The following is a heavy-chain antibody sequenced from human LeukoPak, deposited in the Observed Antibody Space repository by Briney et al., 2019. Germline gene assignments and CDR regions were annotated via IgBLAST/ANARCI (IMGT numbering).Heavy chain of an antibody. J-gene: IGHJ6*02. CDR3: ARDRDYYDSSGKSHFYYYYGMDV. CDR2: ISYDGSNK. CDR1: GFTFSSYA. Sequence: GGSLRLSCAASGFTFSSYAMHWVRQAPGKGLEWVAVISYDGSNKYYADSVKGRFTISRDNSKNTLYLQMNSLRAEDTAVYYCARDRDYYDSSGKSHFYYYYGMDVWGQGTTVTVSS. V-gene: IGHV3-30-3*01. D-gene: IGHD3-22*01.